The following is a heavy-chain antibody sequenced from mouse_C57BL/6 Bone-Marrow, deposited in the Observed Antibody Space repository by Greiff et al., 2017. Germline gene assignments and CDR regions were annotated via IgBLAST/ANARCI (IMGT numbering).Heavy chain of an antibody. Sequence: EVKLVESEGGLVQPGSSMKLSCTASGFTFSDYYMAWVRQVPEKGLEWVANINSDGSSTYYLDSLKSRFIISRDNAKNILYLQMSSLKSEDTATYYCARAGDYYGSSYGYYAMDYWGQGTSVTVSS. D-gene: IGHD1-1*01. CDR2: INSDGSST. CDR1: GFTFSDYY. V-gene: IGHV5-16*01. J-gene: IGHJ4*01. CDR3: ARAGDYYGSSYGYYAMDY.